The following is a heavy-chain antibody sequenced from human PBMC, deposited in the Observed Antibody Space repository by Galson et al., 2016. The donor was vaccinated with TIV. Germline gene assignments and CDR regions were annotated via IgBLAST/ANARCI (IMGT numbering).Heavy chain of an antibody. CDR1: GSIFSSYT. CDR2: IIPIIGMT. Sequence: SVKVSCKASGSIFSSYTIFWVRQAPGQGLEWMGRIIPIIGMTNYAQKFQGRVTITADTSTNTAYMELGSLRSEDTAIYSCARAGVGAARDGGDYWGQGTLVTVSS. V-gene: IGHV1-69*02. J-gene: IGHJ4*02. CDR3: ARAGVGAARDGGDY. D-gene: IGHD6-6*01.